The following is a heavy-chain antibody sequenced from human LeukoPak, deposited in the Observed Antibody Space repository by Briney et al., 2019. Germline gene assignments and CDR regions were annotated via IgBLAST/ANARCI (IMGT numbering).Heavy chain of an antibody. V-gene: IGHV4-4*02. Sequence: PSGTLSLTCAVSGGTISSTNWWSWVRQPPGEGLEWIGEIYGSGTTNYKPSLKSRVTISLDKSRDHFSLKRTSVTAADSAVYYCARRCPYSTGWSSYFDYWGQGALVTVSS. J-gene: IGHJ4*02. D-gene: IGHD6-19*01. CDR3: ARRCPYSTGWSSYFDY. CDR2: IYGSGTT. CDR1: GGTISSTNW.